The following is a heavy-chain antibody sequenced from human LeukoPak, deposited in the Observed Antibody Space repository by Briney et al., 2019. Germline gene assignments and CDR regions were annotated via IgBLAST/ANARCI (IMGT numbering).Heavy chain of an antibody. CDR3: ARRRTTFDY. CDR1: GGSISSYY. Sequence: SETLSLTCTVSGGSISSYYWSWIRQPPGKGLEWIGYIYYTGSTDYNPSLKSRVAISVDTSKNQFSLKLSSVTAADTAVYYCARRRTTFDYWGQGTLVTVSS. D-gene: IGHD1-1*01. V-gene: IGHV4-59*12. J-gene: IGHJ4*02. CDR2: IYYTGST.